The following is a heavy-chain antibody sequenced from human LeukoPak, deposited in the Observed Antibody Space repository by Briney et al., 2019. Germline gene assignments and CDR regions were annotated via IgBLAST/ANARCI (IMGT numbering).Heavy chain of an antibody. CDR3: ARVMGAANFDY. Sequence: SETLSLTCAVSGGSFSAFHWTWIRQPPGQGLEWIGEINGSGKTNYNPSLKSRVTISVDTSKNQFSLKMTSVTAADTAVYYCARVMGAANFDYWGQGTLVSVSS. V-gene: IGHV4-34*01. CDR1: GGSFSAFH. CDR2: INGSGKT. J-gene: IGHJ4*02. D-gene: IGHD1-26*01.